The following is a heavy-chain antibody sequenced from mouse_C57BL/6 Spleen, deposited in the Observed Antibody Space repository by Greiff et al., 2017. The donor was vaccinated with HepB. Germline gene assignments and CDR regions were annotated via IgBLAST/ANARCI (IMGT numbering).Heavy chain of an antibody. CDR3: ARIKKIVATYLDY. D-gene: IGHD1-1*01. V-gene: IGHV1S81*02. Sequence: VQLQQSGAELVKAGASVKMSCKASGYTFTSYWMHWVKQRLGQGLEWFAETNPTNGRTYYNEKFKSKATLTVAKSSSTAYMLLSGPTFVDSAVYYCARIKKIVATYLDYWGQVTTLTVSS. J-gene: IGHJ2*01. CDR1: GYTFTSYW. CDR2: TNPTNGRT.